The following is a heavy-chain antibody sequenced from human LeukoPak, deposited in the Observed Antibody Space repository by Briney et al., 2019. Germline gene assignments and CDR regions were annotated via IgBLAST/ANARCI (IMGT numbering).Heavy chain of an antibody. CDR2: IKQDGSEK. J-gene: IGHJ5*02. D-gene: IGHD5-12*01. Sequence: GGSLRLSCAASRFTFSTYWMSWVRQAPGKGLEWVANIKQDGSEKYYVDSVKGRFTISRDNAKNSLYLQMNSLRAEDTAVYYCAKEYSGYAWGQGTLVTVSS. CDR3: AKEYSGYA. V-gene: IGHV3-7*04. CDR1: RFTFSTYW.